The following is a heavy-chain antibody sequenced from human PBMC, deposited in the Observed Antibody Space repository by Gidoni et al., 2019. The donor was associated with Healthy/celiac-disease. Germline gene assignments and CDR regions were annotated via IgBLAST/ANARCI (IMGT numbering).Heavy chain of an antibody. Sequence: EVQLLESGGGLVQPGGSMTLSCSASGFTFCSYAMSWVRQAPGEGLEWGSAISGSGGSTYYVDSGKGRFTISRDNSKNTLYLQMNSLRADDTAVYYYAKATGDEPYYYYGMDVWGQGTTVTVSS. CDR1: GFTFCSYA. J-gene: IGHJ6*02. D-gene: IGHD4-17*01. CDR3: AKATGDEPYYYYGMDV. V-gene: IGHV3-23*01. CDR2: ISGSGGST.